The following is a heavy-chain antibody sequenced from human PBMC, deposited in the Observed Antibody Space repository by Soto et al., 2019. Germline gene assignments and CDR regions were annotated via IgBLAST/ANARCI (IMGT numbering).Heavy chain of an antibody. CDR1: GGSISSYY. Sequence: SETLSLTCTVSGGSISSYYWSWIRQPAGKGLEWIGRIYTSGSTNYNPSLKSRVTMSVDTSKNQFSLKLSSVTAADTAVYYCATAGIAAPVGRRYYYYGMDVWGQGTTVTVSS. CDR3: ATAGIAAPVGRRYYYYGMDV. J-gene: IGHJ6*02. V-gene: IGHV4-4*07. D-gene: IGHD6-13*01. CDR2: IYTSGST.